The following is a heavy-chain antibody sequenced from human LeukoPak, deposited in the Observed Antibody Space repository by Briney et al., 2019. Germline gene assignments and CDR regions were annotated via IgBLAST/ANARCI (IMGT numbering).Heavy chain of an antibody. CDR3: ARRPRTGTFDY. J-gene: IGHJ4*02. Sequence: GESLKISCKGSGYIFTTYWIGWVRQMPGKGLEWMGIIYPGDSDTRYSPSFQGQVTISADESISTAYLQWSSLKASDTAMYYCARRPRTGTFDYWGQGTLVTVSS. D-gene: IGHD1-1*01. CDR2: IYPGDSDT. V-gene: IGHV5-51*01. CDR1: GYIFTTYW.